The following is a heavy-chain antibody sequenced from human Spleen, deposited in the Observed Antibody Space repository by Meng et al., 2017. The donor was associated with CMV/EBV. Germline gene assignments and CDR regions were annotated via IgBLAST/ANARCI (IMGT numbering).Heavy chain of an antibody. CDR3: ARDDLAATGTNHY. Sequence: GGSLRLSCAASGFTFSGYAMSWVRQAPGKGLEWVSSISSSSTYIYYADSVKGRFTISRDNAKNSLYLQMNSLRAGDTAVYYCARDDLAATGTNHYWGQGTLVTVSS. V-gene: IGHV3-21*01. CDR1: GFTFSGYA. CDR2: ISSSSTYI. D-gene: IGHD6-13*01. J-gene: IGHJ4*02.